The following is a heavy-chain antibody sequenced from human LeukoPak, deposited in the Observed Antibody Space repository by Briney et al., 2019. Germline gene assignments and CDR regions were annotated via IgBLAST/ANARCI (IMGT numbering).Heavy chain of an antibody. CDR3: ARLRSLDCSGVSCYTGYMDV. D-gene: IGHD2-15*01. Sequence: GGSLRLSCAVSGFTFSSYEMNWVRQAPGKGVEWVSYISSSGSTIYYADSVKGRFTISRDNAKNSLYLQMNSLRAEDTAVYYCARLRSLDCSGVSCYTGYMDVWGKGTTVTVSS. CDR1: GFTFSSYE. CDR2: ISSSGSTI. V-gene: IGHV3-48*03. J-gene: IGHJ6*03.